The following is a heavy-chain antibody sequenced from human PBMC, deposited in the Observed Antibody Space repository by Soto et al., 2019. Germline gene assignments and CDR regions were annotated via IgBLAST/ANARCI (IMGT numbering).Heavy chain of an antibody. CDR2: INPNSGGT. Sequence: SVKVSCKASGYTFSGYYMHWVRQAPGQGLEWMGWINPNSGGTNYAQKFQGRVTMTRDTSISTAYMKLSRLRSDDTAVYYCASALVLRFLEWLPTNYYYYHGMDVWGLGTTVTVSS. V-gene: IGHV1-2*02. D-gene: IGHD3-3*01. CDR3: ASALVLRFLEWLPTNYYYYHGMDV. J-gene: IGHJ6*02. CDR1: GYTFSGYY.